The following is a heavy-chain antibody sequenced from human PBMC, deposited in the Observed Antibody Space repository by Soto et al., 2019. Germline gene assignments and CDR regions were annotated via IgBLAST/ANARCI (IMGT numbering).Heavy chain of an antibody. CDR3: ARDLCSGGSCYSGGFDY. CDR2: IKQDGSEK. CDR1: GFTFSSYW. V-gene: IGHV3-7*01. J-gene: IGHJ4*02. Sequence: GGSLRLSCAASGFTFSSYWMSWVRQAPGKGLEWVANIKQDGSEKYHVDSVKGRFTFSRDNAKNSLYLQMNSLGADDTAVYYCARDLCSGGSCYSGGFDYWGQGTLVTISS. D-gene: IGHD2-15*01.